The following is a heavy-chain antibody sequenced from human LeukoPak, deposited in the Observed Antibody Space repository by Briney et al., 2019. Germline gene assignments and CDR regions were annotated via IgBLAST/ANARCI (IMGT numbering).Heavy chain of an antibody. CDR1: GFTFSDYY. CDR3: ARDPRPWLRLGAFDI. V-gene: IGHV3-11*01. J-gene: IGHJ3*02. Sequence: GGSLRLSCAASGFTFSDYYMSWIRQAPGKGLEWVSYISSSGSTIYYADSVKGRFTISRDNAKNSLYLQMNSLRAEDTAVYYCARDPRPWLRLGAFDIWGQGTMVTVSS. CDR2: ISSSGSTI. D-gene: IGHD3-16*01.